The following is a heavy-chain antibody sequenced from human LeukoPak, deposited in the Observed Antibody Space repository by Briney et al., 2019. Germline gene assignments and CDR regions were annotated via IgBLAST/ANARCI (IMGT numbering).Heavy chain of an antibody. CDR2: IKQDGSQK. D-gene: IGHD3-22*01. V-gene: IGHV3-7*04. CDR1: GFTFSSYW. Sequence: TGGSLRLSCAASGFTFSSYWMRWVRQGPGKGLEWVANIKQDGSQKFYVDSVKGRFTISRDNAKNSLYLQMNSLRDEDTAVYYCARDWNYYDNSGFYGEYWGQGTMVTVSS. CDR3: ARDWNYYDNSGFYGEY. J-gene: IGHJ4*02.